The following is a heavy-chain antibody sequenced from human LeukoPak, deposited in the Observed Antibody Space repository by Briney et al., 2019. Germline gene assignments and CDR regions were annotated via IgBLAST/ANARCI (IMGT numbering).Heavy chain of an antibody. V-gene: IGHV1-18*01. J-gene: IGHJ3*02. Sequence: GASVKVSCKASGYTFTSYGISWVRQAPGQGLEWMGWISAYNGNTNYAQKLQGRVTMTTDTSTSTAYMELSSLRSEDTAVYYRARVRYCSGGSCYAFVAFDIWGQGTMVTVSS. CDR2: ISAYNGNT. CDR1: GYTFTSYG. D-gene: IGHD2-15*01. CDR3: ARVRYCSGGSCYAFVAFDI.